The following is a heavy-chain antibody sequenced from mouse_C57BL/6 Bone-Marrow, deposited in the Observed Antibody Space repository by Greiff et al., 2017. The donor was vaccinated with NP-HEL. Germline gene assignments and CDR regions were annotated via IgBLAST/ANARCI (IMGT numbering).Heavy chain of an antibody. D-gene: IGHD4-1*02. Sequence: EVKLVESGGDLVKPGGSLKLSCAASGFTFSSYGMSWVRQTPDKRLEWVATISSGGSYTYYPDSVKGRFTISRDNAKNTLYRQMSSLKSEDTAMYYCARHQLGLAYWGQGTLVTVSA. CDR2: ISSGGSYT. CDR1: GFTFSSYG. CDR3: ARHQLGLAY. V-gene: IGHV5-6*02. J-gene: IGHJ3*01.